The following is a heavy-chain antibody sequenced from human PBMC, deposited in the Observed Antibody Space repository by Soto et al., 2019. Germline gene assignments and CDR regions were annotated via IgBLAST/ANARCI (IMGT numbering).Heavy chain of an antibody. CDR2: INPDSGAT. V-gene: IGHV1-2*02. Sequence: ASVKVSCKASGYTFTAYYIHWVRQAPGQGPEWMAWINPDSGATYSAPKFQGRVTVTSDTSINTASMELSSLRSDDTAVYYCARVKYGNLRPPTSLFDPWGQGTLVTVSS. J-gene: IGHJ5*02. CDR1: GYTFTAYY. D-gene: IGHD3-10*01. CDR3: ARVKYGNLRPPTSLFDP.